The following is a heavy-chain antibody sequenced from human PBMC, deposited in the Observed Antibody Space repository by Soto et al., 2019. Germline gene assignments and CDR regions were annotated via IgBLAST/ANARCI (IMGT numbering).Heavy chain of an antibody. CDR3: ATSKGDYGGNSVIGDAFDI. Sequence: ASVKVSCKASGYTFTSYYMHWVRQAPGQGLEWMGIINPSGGSTSYAQKFQGRVTMTRDTSTSTVYMELSSLRSEDTAVYYCATSKGDYGGNSVIGDAFDIWGQGTMVTVSS. D-gene: IGHD4-17*01. V-gene: IGHV1-46*01. J-gene: IGHJ3*02. CDR2: INPSGGST. CDR1: GYTFTSYY.